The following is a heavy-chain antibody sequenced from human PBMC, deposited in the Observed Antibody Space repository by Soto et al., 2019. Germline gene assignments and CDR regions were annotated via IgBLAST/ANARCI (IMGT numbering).Heavy chain of an antibody. CDR3: PRPHGSPGSYFGLDV. CDR1: GYSFTSYW. CDR2: IYPGDSDT. J-gene: IGHJ6*02. Sequence: GESLKISCKGSGYSFTSYWINWVRQMPGKGLEWMGIIYPGDSDTRYSPSFQGQVTISADKSIDTAYLQWRSLKASDTAVYYCPRPHGSPGSYFGLDVWGQGTTVTVS. V-gene: IGHV5-51*01. D-gene: IGHD6-13*01.